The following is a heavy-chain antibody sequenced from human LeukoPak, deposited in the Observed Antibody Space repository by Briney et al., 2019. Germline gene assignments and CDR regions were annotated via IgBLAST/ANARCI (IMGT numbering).Heavy chain of an antibody. CDR2: IYCSGST. D-gene: IGHD1-26*01. CDR1: GGSISSSTYY. J-gene: IGHJ6*03. V-gene: IGHV4-39*01. CDR3: ARQGGSASGFYYYYYYMDV. Sequence: PSETLSLTCTVSGGSISSSTYYWGWIRQPPGKGLDWIGSIYCSGSTYYNPSLKSRVTISVDTSKNQFSLRLSSVTAADTAVYFCARQGGSASGFYYYYYYMDVWGKGTTVTISS.